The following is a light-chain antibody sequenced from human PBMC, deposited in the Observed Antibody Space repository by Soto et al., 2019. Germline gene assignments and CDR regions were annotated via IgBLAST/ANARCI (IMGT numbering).Light chain of an antibody. CDR2: FSSDGSH. CDR3: QTWDSGIWV. CDR1: SGHSSYA. J-gene: IGLJ3*02. Sequence: QLVLTQSPSASASLGASVKLTCTLSSGHSSYAIAWHQQQPEKGPRYLMKFSSDGSHSKGDGIPDRFSGSSSGAERYLTISRLQSEDEADYYCQTWDSGIWVFGGGTKLTVL. V-gene: IGLV4-69*01.